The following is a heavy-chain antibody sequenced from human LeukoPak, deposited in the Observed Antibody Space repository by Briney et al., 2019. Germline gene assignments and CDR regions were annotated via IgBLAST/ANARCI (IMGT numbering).Heavy chain of an antibody. CDR3: TTLRVASNFDY. J-gene: IGHJ4*02. D-gene: IGHD6-19*01. Sequence: GGSLRLSCAASGYVFSVYEMYWVRQAPGKGLEWVSYISSSGGTRYYANSVKGRFSISRDNAKNSLFLQMNSLRAEDTAVYYCTTLRVASNFDYWGQGTLVTVSS. CDR1: GYVFSVYE. CDR2: ISSSGGTR. V-gene: IGHV3-48*03.